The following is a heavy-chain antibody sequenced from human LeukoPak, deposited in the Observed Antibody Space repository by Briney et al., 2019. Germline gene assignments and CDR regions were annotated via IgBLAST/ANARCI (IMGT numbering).Heavy chain of an antibody. CDR1: GFTFSSYW. D-gene: IGHD3-3*01. V-gene: IGHV3-7*01. CDR3: ARLLRFLEDNWFDP. Sequence: TGGSLRLSCAASGFTFSSYWMSWVRQAPVKGLEWVANIKQDGSEKYYVDSVKGRFTISRDNAKNSLYLQMNSLRAEDTAVYYCARLLRFLEDNWFDPWGQGTLVTVSS. J-gene: IGHJ5*02. CDR2: IKQDGSEK.